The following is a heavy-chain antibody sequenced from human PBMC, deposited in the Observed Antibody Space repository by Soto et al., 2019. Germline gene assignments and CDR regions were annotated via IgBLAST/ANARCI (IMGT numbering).Heavy chain of an antibody. V-gene: IGHV4-39*02. D-gene: IGHD5-12*01. CDR1: GGSISGSSYY. Sequence: SETLSLTCTVSGGSISGSSYYWGWIRQPPGKGLEWIGSVYYNGNTYYDPSLKSRVTISVDTSRNQFSLKLSSVTAADTAVYYCARECTVATIGGGMDVWGQGTTVTVSS. CDR2: VYYNGNT. CDR3: ARECTVATIGGGMDV. J-gene: IGHJ6*02.